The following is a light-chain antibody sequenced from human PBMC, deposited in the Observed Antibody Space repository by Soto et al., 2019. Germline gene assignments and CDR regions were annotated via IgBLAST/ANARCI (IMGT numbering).Light chain of an antibody. CDR2: GNS. J-gene: IGLJ2*01. Sequence: QAVVTQPPSVSGAPGQRVTISCTGSSSNIGAGYDVHWYQQLPGTAPKLLIYGNSNRPSGVPDRFSGSKSGTSASLAITGLQAEDEVDYYCQSYDSSLSGSMVFGGGTKLTVL. V-gene: IGLV1-40*01. CDR3: QSYDSSLSGSMV. CDR1: SSNIGAGYD.